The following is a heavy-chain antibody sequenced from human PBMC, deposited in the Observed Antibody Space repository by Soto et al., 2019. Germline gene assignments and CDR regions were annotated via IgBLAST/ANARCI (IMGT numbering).Heavy chain of an antibody. D-gene: IGHD4-17*01. J-gene: IGHJ5*02. CDR2: INGDGSDT. V-gene: IGHV3-74*03. CDR1: GFDFNNYW. Sequence: EVQLVESGGGLVQPGGSLRLSCGASGFDFNNYWMHWVRQVPGKGLVWVSRINGDGSDTKYADSVKGRFTISRDNAKKTVYLQMNSLRAEDTAVYYCARDQTTGDWFDAWGQGTLVTVSS. CDR3: ARDQTTGDWFDA.